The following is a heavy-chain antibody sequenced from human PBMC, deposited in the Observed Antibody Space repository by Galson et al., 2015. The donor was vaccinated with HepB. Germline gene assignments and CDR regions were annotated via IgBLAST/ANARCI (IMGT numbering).Heavy chain of an antibody. Sequence: SVKVSCKASGGTFSVYALSWVRQAPGQGLEWMGGFIPILGTANYAQKFQARITITANKSTNTAYMDLSSLRSEDTAVYYCARVGEFPSAYSSSGLFDYWGQGTLVTVSS. V-gene: IGHV1-69*10. D-gene: IGHD3-3*01. J-gene: IGHJ4*02. CDR1: GGTFSVYA. CDR3: ARVGEFPSAYSSSGLFDY. CDR2: FIPILGTA.